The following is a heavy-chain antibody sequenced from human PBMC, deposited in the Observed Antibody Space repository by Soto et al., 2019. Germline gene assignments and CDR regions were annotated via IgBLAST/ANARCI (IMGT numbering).Heavy chain of an antibody. CDR3: ARAPGYRTDSGAVDI. J-gene: IGHJ3*02. V-gene: IGHV1-18*01. Sequence: QVQLEQSGAEVKKPGASVKVSCKASGYTFTSYGITWVRQAPGQGLEWMGRISTYNGNTNYAQKLHGRVTMTADTSTTTDYMELRSLTYDDTAVYYCARAPGYRTDSGAVDIWGQGTVVTVSS. CDR1: GYTFTSYG. D-gene: IGHD6-13*01. CDR2: ISTYNGNT.